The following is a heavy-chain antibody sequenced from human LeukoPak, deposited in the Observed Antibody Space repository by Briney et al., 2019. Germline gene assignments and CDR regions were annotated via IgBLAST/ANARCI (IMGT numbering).Heavy chain of an antibody. CDR2: IYYSGST. D-gene: IGHD4-23*01. V-gene: IGHV4-59*08. Sequence: SETLSLTCTVSGGSISSYYWSWIRQPPGKGLEWIGYIYYSGSTNYNPSLKSRVTISVDTSKNQFSLKLSSVTAADTAVYYCARHRTTVVTLAYFDYWGQGTLVTVSS. CDR1: GGSISSYY. J-gene: IGHJ4*02. CDR3: ARHRTTVVTLAYFDY.